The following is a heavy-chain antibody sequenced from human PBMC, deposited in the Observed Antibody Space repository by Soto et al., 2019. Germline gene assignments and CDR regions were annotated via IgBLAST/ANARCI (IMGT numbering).Heavy chain of an antibody. V-gene: IGHV4-31*03. D-gene: IGHD5-18*01. CDR1: GGSISSGGYY. Sequence: SETLSLTCTVSGGSISSGGYYWSWIRQHPGKGLEWIGYIYYSGSTYYNPSLKSRVTISVDTSKNQFSLKLSYVTAADTAVYYCARGPEIQLWPFFDYWGQGTLVTVSS. J-gene: IGHJ4*02. CDR2: IYYSGST. CDR3: ARGPEIQLWPFFDY.